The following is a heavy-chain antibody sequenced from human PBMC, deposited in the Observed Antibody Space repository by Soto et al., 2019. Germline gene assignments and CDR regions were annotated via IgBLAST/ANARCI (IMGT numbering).Heavy chain of an antibody. CDR1: GFTFSSYG. J-gene: IGHJ6*02. CDR3: AKEVRHGGMDV. V-gene: IGHV3-30*18. Sequence: GGSLRLSCAASGFTFSSYGMHWVRQAPGKGLEWVAVISYGGSNKYYADSVKGRFTISRDNSKNTLYLQMNSLRAEDTAVYYCAKEVRHGGMDVWGQGTTVTVSS. CDR2: ISYGGSNK.